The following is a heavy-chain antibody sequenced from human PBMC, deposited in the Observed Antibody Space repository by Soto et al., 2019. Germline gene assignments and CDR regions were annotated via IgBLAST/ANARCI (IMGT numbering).Heavy chain of an antibody. CDR3: ASSITIFGVVIGN. V-gene: IGHV1-69*06. Sequence: ASVKVSCKASGGTFSSYAISWVRQAPGQGLEWMGGIIPIFGTANYAQKFQGRVTITADKSTSTAYMELSSLRSEDTAVYYCASSITIFGVVIGNWGQGTLVTVSS. CDR2: IIPIFGTA. D-gene: IGHD3-3*01. J-gene: IGHJ4*02. CDR1: GGTFSSYA.